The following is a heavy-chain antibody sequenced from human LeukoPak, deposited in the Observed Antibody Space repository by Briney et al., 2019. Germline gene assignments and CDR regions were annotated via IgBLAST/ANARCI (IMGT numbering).Heavy chain of an antibody. D-gene: IGHD3-3*02. CDR3: AIRIDPFDY. J-gene: IGHJ4*02. V-gene: IGHV4-39*01. CDR2: IYYSGST. Sequence: SETLSLTCTVSGGSISSSSYYWGWIRQPPGKGLEWIGSIYYSGSTYYNPSLKSRVTISVDTSKNQFSLKLSSVTAADTAVYYCAIRIDPFDYWGQGTLVTVSS. CDR1: GGSISSSSYY.